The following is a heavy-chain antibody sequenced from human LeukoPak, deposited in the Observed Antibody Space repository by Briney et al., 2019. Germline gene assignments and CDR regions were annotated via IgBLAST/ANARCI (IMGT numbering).Heavy chain of an antibody. D-gene: IGHD2-15*01. CDR3: ARDYTYCSGSRCYDRFDY. V-gene: IGHV3-66*01. Sequence: PGGSLRLSCAASGFTVSSNYMSWVRQAPGKGLEWVSVIYSGGSTYYADSVKGRFTISRDNSKNTLYLQMNSLRAEDTAVYYCARDYTYCSGSRCYDRFDYWGQGIRVTVSS. CDR1: GFTVSSNY. J-gene: IGHJ4*02. CDR2: IYSGGST.